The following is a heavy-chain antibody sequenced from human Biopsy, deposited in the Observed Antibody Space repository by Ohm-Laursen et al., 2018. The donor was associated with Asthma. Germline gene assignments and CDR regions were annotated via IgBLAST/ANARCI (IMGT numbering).Heavy chain of an antibody. CDR2: ISSGSGSI. J-gene: IGHJ5*02. V-gene: IGHV3-23*01. D-gene: IGHD4-17*01. CDR1: GFTVSNFA. Sequence: GSLRLSCTASGFTVSNFAMNWVRQAPGQGLEWVSVISSGSGSIYYADSVKGRFTISRDTSMNTLYLQMNSLRAEDPAVYYCAKVGHGNGDYVGWFDPWGQGTLVTVSS. CDR3: AKVGHGNGDYVGWFDP.